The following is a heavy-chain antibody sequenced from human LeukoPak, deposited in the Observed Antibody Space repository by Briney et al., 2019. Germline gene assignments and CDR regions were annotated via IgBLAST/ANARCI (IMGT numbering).Heavy chain of an antibody. D-gene: IGHD4-17*01. J-gene: IGHJ6*02. Sequence: ASVKVSCKASGYTFTSYYMHWVRQAPGQGLEWMGIINPNSGGTNYAQKFQGRVTMTRDTSISTAYMELSRLRSDDTAVYYCARDPTTTVTPNYYYYGMDVWGQGTTVTVSS. CDR3: ARDPTTTVTPNYYYYGMDV. V-gene: IGHV1-2*02. CDR1: GYTFTSYY. CDR2: INPNSGGT.